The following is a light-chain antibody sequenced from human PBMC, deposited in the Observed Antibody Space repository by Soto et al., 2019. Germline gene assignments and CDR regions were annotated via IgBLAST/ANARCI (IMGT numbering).Light chain of an antibody. CDR1: QTISSW. V-gene: IGKV1-5*03. CDR2: KAS. CDR3: QQYSTYST. Sequence: DIQMTQSPSTLSGSVGDRVTITCRASQTISSWLAWYQQKPGKAPKLLIYKASTLKSGVPSIFSGSGSGTEFTLTISSLPPDNFATYYCQQYSTYSTFGQGTKVDIK. J-gene: IGKJ1*01.